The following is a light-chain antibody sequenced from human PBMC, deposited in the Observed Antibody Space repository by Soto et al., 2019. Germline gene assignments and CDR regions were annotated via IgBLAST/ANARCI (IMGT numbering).Light chain of an antibody. CDR3: QQYYSYPL. J-gene: IGKJ1*01. CDR1: QGISSY. V-gene: IGKV1-8*01. Sequence: AIRMTQSPSSLSASTGDRVTITCRASQGISSYLAWYQQKPGKAPKLLIYAASTLQSGVPSRFSGSGSGTDFTLTISCLQSEDFATYYCQQYYSYPLFGQGTKVDI. CDR2: AAS.